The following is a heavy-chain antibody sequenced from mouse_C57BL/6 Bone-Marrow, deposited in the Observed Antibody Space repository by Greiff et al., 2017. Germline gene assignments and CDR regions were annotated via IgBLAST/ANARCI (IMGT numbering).Heavy chain of an antibody. V-gene: IGHV14-2*01. J-gene: IGHJ1*03. CDR2: IDPEDGET. CDR3: APSFITTAYFDV. Sequence: DVQLVESGAELVKPGASVKLSCTASGFNIKDYYMHWVKQRTEQGLEWIGRIDPEDGETKYAPKFQGKATITADTSSNTAYLQLSSLTSEDTAVYYCAPSFITTAYFDVWGTGTTVTVSS. D-gene: IGHD1-1*01. CDR1: GFNIKDYY.